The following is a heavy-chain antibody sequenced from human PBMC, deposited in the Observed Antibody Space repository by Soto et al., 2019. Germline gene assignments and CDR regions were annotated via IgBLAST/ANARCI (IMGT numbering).Heavy chain of an antibody. D-gene: IGHD3-10*01. CDR2: IWYDGSNK. J-gene: IGHJ6*02. CDR1: GFTFSSYG. Sequence: GGSLRLSCAASGFTFSSYGMHWVRQAPGKGLEWVAVIWYDGSNKYYADSVKGRFTISRDNSKNTLYLQMNSLRAEDTAVYYCARDVQVRGVIINAYYYYGMDVWGQGTTVTVSS. CDR3: ARDVQVRGVIINAYYYYGMDV. V-gene: IGHV3-33*01.